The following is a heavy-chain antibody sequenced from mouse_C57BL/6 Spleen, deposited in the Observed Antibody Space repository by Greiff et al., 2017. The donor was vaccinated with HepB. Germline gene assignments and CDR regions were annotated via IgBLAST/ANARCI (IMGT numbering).Heavy chain of an antibody. J-gene: IGHJ3*01. CDR1: GYSITSGYD. V-gene: IGHV3-1*01. Sequence: EVQLQQSGPGMVKPSQSLSLTCTVTGYSITSGYDWHWIRHFPGNKLEWMGYISYSGSTNYNPSLKSRISITHDTSKNHFFLKLNSVTTEDTATYYCARDDKVTGVFAYWGQGTLVTVSA. CDR2: ISYSGST. D-gene: IGHD2-2*01. CDR3: ARDDKVTGVFAY.